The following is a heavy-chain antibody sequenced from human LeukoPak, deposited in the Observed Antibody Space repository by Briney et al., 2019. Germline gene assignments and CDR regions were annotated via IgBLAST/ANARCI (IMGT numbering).Heavy chain of an antibody. CDR2: IYPGDSDT. J-gene: IGHJ5*02. D-gene: IGHD6-19*01. Sequence: GESLKISCKGSGYSFTSYWIGWVRQMPGKGLEWVGIIYPGDSDTRYSPSFQGQVTISADKSISTAYLQWSSLKASDTAMYYCARGLEQWLNWFDPWGQGTLVTVSS. V-gene: IGHV5-51*01. CDR1: GYSFTSYW. CDR3: ARGLEQWLNWFDP.